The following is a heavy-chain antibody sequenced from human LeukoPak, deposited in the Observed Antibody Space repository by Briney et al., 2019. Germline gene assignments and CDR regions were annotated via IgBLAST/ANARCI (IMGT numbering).Heavy chain of an antibody. D-gene: IGHD6-13*01. CDR2: IYYSGST. J-gene: IGHJ6*03. V-gene: IGHV4-59*04. CDR3: ASLKKSIVAPGTPNYHHYYMDV. Sequence: SETLSLTCTVSGGSISSYYWSWIRQPPGKGLEWIGNIYYSGSTYYNPSLKSRVSISVDTSKNQFYMKWSSVTAADTAVYYCASLKKSIVAPGTPNYHHYYMDVWGKGTTVTVSS. CDR1: GGSISSYY.